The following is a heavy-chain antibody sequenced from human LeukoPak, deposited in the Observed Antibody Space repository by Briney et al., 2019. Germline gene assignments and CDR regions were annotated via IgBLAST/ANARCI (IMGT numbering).Heavy chain of an antibody. V-gene: IGHV4-4*07. CDR2: IYTSGST. CDR3: AIRSGSSGYHVDY. Sequence: PSESLSPTCTVSGGSISSYYWSWIRQPAGKGLEWIGRIYTSGSTNYNPSLKSRVTISVDKSKNQFSLKLSSVTAADTAVYYCAIRSGSSGYHVDYWGQGTLGSVSS. J-gene: IGHJ4*02. D-gene: IGHD3-22*01. CDR1: GGSISSYY.